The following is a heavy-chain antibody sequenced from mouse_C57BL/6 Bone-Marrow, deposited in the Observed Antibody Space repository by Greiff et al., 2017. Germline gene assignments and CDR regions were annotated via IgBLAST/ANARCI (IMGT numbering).Heavy chain of an antibody. CDR1: GYTFTDYY. CDR3: ASRGHY. V-gene: IGHV1-76*01. Sequence: QVQLQQSGAELVRPGASVKLSCKASGYTFTDYYINWVKQRPGQGLEWIARIYPGSGNTYYNEKFKGKATLTAEKASSPAYMQLSSLTSEDSAVYFCASRGHYWGQGTTLTVSS. J-gene: IGHJ2*01. CDR2: IYPGSGNT.